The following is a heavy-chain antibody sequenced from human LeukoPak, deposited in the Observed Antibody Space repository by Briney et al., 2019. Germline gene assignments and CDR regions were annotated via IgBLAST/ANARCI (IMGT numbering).Heavy chain of an antibody. D-gene: IGHD2-8*01. J-gene: IGHJ4*02. CDR3: SRDPRLMDF. Sequence: GGSLRLYCVASGFPFSDYYMTWIRQAPGKGLEWVSYIGRGGSDINYADSVKGRFTISRDNSKNSLWLQMDSLRAEDTAVYYCSRDPRLMDFWGQGTLVTVSS. V-gene: IGHV3-11*01. CDR2: IGRGGSDI. CDR1: GFPFSDYY.